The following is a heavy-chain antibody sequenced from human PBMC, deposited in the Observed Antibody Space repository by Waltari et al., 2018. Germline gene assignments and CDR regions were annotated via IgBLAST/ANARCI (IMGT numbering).Heavy chain of an antibody. J-gene: IGHJ6*02. Sequence: QVQLVQSGAEVKKPGASVKVSCKASGYTFTSYAMHWVRQAPGQRLEWMGWINAGNGNTKYSQKFQGRVTITRDTSASTAYMELSSLRSEDTAVYYCAPPRYYGSGSYYYYGMDVWGQGTTVTVSS. CDR3: APPRYYGSGSYYYYGMDV. V-gene: IGHV1-3*01. D-gene: IGHD3-10*01. CDR1: GYTFTSYA. CDR2: INAGNGNT.